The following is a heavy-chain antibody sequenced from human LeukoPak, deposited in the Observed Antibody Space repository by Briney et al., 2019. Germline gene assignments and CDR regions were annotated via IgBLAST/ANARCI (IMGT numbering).Heavy chain of an antibody. J-gene: IGHJ5*02. Sequence: GGSLRLSCAASGFTFSTYWMTWVRQAPGKGLEWVANIKQDGNDKYYVDSVKGRFTISRDNAKNSLYLQMNSLRVEDTAVYYCAREPAYNSPPSWGQGTLDTVSS. CDR2: IKQDGNDK. CDR1: GFTFSTYW. CDR3: AREPAYNSPPS. D-gene: IGHD1-14*01. V-gene: IGHV3-7*01.